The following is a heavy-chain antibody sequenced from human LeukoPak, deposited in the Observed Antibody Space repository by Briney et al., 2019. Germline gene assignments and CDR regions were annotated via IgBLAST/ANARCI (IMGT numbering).Heavy chain of an antibody. J-gene: IGHJ4*02. Sequence: GSTNYHPSLKSRVTISVDTSKNQFSLKLSSVTAADTAVYYCARGPPGYYDFWSGTSHFDYXXQGXL. V-gene: IGHV4-34*01. CDR2: GST. CDR3: ARGPPGYYDFWSGTSHFDY. D-gene: IGHD3-3*01.